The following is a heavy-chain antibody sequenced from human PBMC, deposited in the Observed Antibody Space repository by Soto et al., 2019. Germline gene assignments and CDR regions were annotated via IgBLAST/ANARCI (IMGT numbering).Heavy chain of an antibody. D-gene: IGHD4-17*01. Sequence: QVQLQQWGAGLLKPSETLSLTCAVDGVSFSGYYGSWIRKPPVKGLAWIGEINHSGSTNYNPSLNSRVTISVDTSKNQFSLKLSSVTAADTAVYYCARVGIYGGNSPDRWFDPWGQGTLVTVAS. V-gene: IGHV4-34*01. CDR3: ARVGIYGGNSPDRWFDP. CDR1: GVSFSGYY. J-gene: IGHJ5*02. CDR2: INHSGST.